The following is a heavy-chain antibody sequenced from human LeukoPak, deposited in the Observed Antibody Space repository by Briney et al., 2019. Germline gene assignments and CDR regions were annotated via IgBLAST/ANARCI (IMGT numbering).Heavy chain of an antibody. CDR1: DGSISSYY. V-gene: IGHV4-59*01. CDR2: IYYSGST. J-gene: IGHJ4*02. CDR3: ARDSSGWYRGFDY. D-gene: IGHD6-19*01. Sequence: SETLSLTCTVSDGSISSYYWSWIRQPPGKGLEWIGYIYYSGSTNYNPSLKSRVTISVDTSKNQFSLKLSSVTAADTAVYYCARDSSGWYRGFDYWGQGTLVTVSS.